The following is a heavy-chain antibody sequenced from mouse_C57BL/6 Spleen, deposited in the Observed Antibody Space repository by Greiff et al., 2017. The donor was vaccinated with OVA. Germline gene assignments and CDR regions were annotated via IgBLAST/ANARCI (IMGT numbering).Heavy chain of an antibody. Sequence: QVQLKEFGAELVKPGASVKMSCKASGYTFTTYPIEWMKQNHGKSLEWIGNFHPYNDDTKYNEKFKGKATLTVEKSSSTVYLELSRLTSDDSAVYYCARVYYDYDGGYAMDYWGQGTSVTVSS. V-gene: IGHV1-47*01. CDR3: ARVYYDYDGGYAMDY. CDR2: FHPYNDDT. CDR1: GYTFTTYP. D-gene: IGHD2-4*01. J-gene: IGHJ4*01.